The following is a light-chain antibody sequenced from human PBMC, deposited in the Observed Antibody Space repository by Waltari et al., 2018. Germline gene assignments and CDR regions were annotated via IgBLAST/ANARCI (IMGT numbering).Light chain of an antibody. CDR3: SSYTSISTSVV. J-gene: IGLJ2*01. Sequence: QSALTQPASVSGAPGQSITISCTGTSSDVGGYDFVSWYQQYPGKAPQLIIYDVYYRPSGVSQRFSASKSGDTASLTISGLQTDDEADYCCSSYTSISTSVVFGGGTKLTVL. CDR1: SSDVGGYDF. V-gene: IGLV2-14*03. CDR2: DVY.